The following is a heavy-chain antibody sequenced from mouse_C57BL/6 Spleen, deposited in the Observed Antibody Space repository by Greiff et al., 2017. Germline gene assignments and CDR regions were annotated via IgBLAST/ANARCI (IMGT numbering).Heavy chain of an antibody. CDR2: IWGVGST. CDR1: GFSLTSYG. D-gene: IGHD1-1*01. Sequence: QVQLKESGPGLVAPSQSLSITCTVSGFSLTSYGVDWVRPSPGKGLEWLGVIWGVGSTTYNSAPKSSLSISKDNSKSKVFLKMNSLQTDDTAMYDCDRNPDYYGSSYEGDYAMDYWGQGTSVTVSS. V-gene: IGHV2-6*01. J-gene: IGHJ4*01. CDR3: DRNPDYYGSSYEGDYAMDY.